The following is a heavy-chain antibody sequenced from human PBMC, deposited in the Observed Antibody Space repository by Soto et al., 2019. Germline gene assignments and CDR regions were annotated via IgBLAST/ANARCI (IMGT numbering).Heavy chain of an antibody. V-gene: IGHV3-30-3*01. J-gene: IGHJ4*02. D-gene: IGHD7-27*01. CDR1: GFAFISYG. CDR3: ATLGWGKAFDY. Sequence: PGGSLRLSCEGSGFAFISYGMHWVRQAPGKGLEWVALISSDGYNKDYTDSVKGRFTVSRDNSENTLYLQMNSLTTEDTAVYYCATLGWGKAFDYWGQGKLVTVSS. CDR2: ISSDGYNK.